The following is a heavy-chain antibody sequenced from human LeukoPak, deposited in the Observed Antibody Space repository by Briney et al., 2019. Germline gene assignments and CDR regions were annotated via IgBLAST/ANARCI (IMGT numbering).Heavy chain of an antibody. D-gene: IGHD5-18*01. CDR1: GGSFSGYY. CDR3: ARKQLSPYYAMDV. V-gene: IGHV4-34*01. J-gene: IGHJ6*02. CDR2: INHSGST. Sequence: SETLSLTCAVYGGSFSGYYWSWIRQPPGKGLEWIGEINHSGSTNYNPSLKSQVTISVDTSKNQFSLKLSSVTAADTAVYYCARKQLSPYYAMDVWGQGTTVTVSS.